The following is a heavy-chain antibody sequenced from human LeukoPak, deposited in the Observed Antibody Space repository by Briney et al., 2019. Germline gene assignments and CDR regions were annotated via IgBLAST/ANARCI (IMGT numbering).Heavy chain of an antibody. CDR1: EFNFRDYY. J-gene: IGHJ4*02. Sequence: GGSLRLSCAASEFNFRDYYMSWIRQAPGKGLEWVSYISSSSSYTNYADSVKGRFTISRDNAKKSLYLQMNSLRAEDTAVYYCARDEDDFWSGHIAWNIDYWGQGTLVTVSS. V-gene: IGHV3-11*06. CDR2: ISSSSSYT. CDR3: ARDEDDFWSGHIAWNIDY. D-gene: IGHD3-3*01.